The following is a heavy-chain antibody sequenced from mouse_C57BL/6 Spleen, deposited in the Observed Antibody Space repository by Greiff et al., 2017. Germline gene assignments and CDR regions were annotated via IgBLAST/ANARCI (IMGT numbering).Heavy chain of an antibody. V-gene: IGHV1-82*01. Sequence: VQLQQSGPELVKPGASVKISCKASGYAFSSSWMNWVKQRPGKGLEWIGRIYPGDGDTNYNGKFKGKATLTADKSSSTAYMQLSSLTSEDSAVYFCARWLLSYYAMDYWGQGTSVTVSS. D-gene: IGHD2-3*01. CDR3: ARWLLSYYAMDY. CDR1: GYAFSSSW. CDR2: IYPGDGDT. J-gene: IGHJ4*01.